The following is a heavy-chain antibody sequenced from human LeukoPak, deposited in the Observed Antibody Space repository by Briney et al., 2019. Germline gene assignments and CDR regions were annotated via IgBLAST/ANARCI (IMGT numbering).Heavy chain of an antibody. J-gene: IGHJ4*02. CDR2: INHSGST. D-gene: IGHD2-15*01. V-gene: IGHV4-34*01. Sequence: SETLSLTCAVYGGSFSGYYWSWIRQPPGKGLEWIGEINHSGSTNYNPSLKSRVTISVDTSKNQFSLKLSSVTAADTAAYYCARAPPYCSGGSCSLDYWGQGTLVTVSS. CDR1: GGSFSGYY. CDR3: ARAPPYCSGGSCSLDY.